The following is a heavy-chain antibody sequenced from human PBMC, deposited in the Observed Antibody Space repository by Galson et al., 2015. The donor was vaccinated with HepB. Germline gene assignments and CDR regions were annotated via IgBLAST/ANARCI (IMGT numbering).Heavy chain of an antibody. D-gene: IGHD3-22*01. V-gene: IGHV4-4*07. Sequence: SETLSLTCTVSGGSITNYYWSWIRQPAGKGLEWIGRIYSGGDTYYNPSLESRVTMSVDTSKNQFSLELRSVIAADTAVYYYARDAYYFDTSGYYQTGYWGQGTLVTVSS. CDR3: ARDAYYFDTSGYYQTGY. J-gene: IGHJ4*02. CDR1: GGSITNYY. CDR2: IYSGGDT.